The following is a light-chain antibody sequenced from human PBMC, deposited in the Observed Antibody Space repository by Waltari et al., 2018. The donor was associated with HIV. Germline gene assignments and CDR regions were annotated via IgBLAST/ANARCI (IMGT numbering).Light chain of an antibody. J-gene: IGLJ2*01. CDR3: CSYTTSNTLV. V-gene: IGLV2-14*01. Sequence: QSALTQPASMSGSPGQSITISCTGTSSDIGTYNHVSWYQQHPGQVPKLIIYEDNKRPSDTSSRFSGSKSGDTAFLTISGLQAEDEADYYCCSYTTSNTLVFGGGTKLTVL. CDR2: EDN. CDR1: SSDIGTYNH.